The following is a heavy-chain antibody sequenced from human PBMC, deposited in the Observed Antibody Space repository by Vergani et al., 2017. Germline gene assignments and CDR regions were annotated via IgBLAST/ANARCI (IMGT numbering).Heavy chain of an antibody. CDR2: FDPEDGET. V-gene: IGHV1-24*01. CDR1: GYTLTELS. CDR3: ARDRGIVVVPAAMRHYYYYMDV. Sequence: QVQLVQSGAEVKKPGASVKVSCKVSGYTLTELSMHWVRQAPGKGLEWMGGFDPEDGETIYAQKFQGRVTMTTDTSTSTAYMELRSLRSDDTAVYYCARDRGIVVVPAAMRHYYYYMDVWGKGTTVTVSS. D-gene: IGHD2-2*01. J-gene: IGHJ6*03.